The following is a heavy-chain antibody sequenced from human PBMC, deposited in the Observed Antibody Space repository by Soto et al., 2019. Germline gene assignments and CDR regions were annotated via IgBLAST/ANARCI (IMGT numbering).Heavy chain of an antibody. CDR2: ISSSSSYT. CDR3: ARERSSITGTTRPPDY. J-gene: IGHJ4*02. CDR1: GFTFSDYY. V-gene: IGHV3-11*06. D-gene: IGHD1-7*01. Sequence: GGSLRLSCAASGFTFSDYYMSWIRQAPGKGLEWVSYISSSSSYTNYADSVKGRFTISRDNAKNSLYLQMNSLRAEDTAVYYCARERSSITGTTRPPDYWGQGTLVTVSS.